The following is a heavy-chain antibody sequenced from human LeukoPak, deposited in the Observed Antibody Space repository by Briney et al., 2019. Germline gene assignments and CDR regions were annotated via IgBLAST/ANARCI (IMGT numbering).Heavy chain of an antibody. V-gene: IGHV4-59*08. D-gene: IGHD2/OR15-2a*01. J-gene: IGHJ6*03. CDR1: GGSISSYY. Sequence: TSETLSLTCTVSGGSISSYYWGWIRQPPGMGLEWIGIIYHNGNTNYNPSLKSRVTISADTSRNQFSLRMDSVTAADTAVYYCARLWDSTGLYFYYYMDVWGEGTTVTVSS. CDR3: ARLWDSTGLYFYYYMDV. CDR2: IYHNGNT.